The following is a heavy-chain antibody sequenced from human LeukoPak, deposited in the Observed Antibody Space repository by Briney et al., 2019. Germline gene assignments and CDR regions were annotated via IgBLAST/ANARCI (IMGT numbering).Heavy chain of an antibody. CDR1: GGSISSYY. D-gene: IGHD5-12*01. CDR2: IYTSGST. Sequence: PSETLSLTCTVSGGSISSYYWSWIRQPAGKGLERIGRIYTSGSTNYNPSLKSRVAMSVDTSKNQFSLKLSSVTAADTAVYYCARDGRRGASGYGSNFDYWGQGTLVTVSS. CDR3: ARDGRRGASGYGSNFDY. V-gene: IGHV4-4*07. J-gene: IGHJ4*02.